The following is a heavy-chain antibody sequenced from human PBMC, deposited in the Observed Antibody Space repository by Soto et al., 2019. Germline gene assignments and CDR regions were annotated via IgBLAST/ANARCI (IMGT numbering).Heavy chain of an antibody. CDR3: ARAHSYYYDICGYSKQSFHFDS. D-gene: IGHD3-22*01. V-gene: IGHV4-31*03. J-gene: IGHJ4*02. Sequence: PSETLSLTCNVSGGSISSGGYYWNWIHQVPGRGLEWIGYISYSASSFYNPSLESRVSVSIDTSGNQFSLKLSSMTAADTAVYFCARAHSYYYDICGYSKQSFHFDSWGQGTLVTVSS. CDR2: ISYSASS. CDR1: GGSISSGGYY.